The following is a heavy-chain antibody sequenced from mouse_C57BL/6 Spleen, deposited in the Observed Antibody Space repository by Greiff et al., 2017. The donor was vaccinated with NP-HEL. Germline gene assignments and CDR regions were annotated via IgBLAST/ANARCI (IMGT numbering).Heavy chain of an antibody. V-gene: IGHV5-17*01. D-gene: IGHD2-4*01. Sequence: EVNVVESGGGLVKPGGSLKLSCAASGFTFSDYGMHWVRQAPEKGLEWVAYISSGSSTIYYADTVKGRFTISRDNAKNTLFLQMTSLRSEDTAMYYCAIIKRYAMDYWGQGTSVTVSS. CDR3: AIIKRYAMDY. CDR2: ISSGSSTI. CDR1: GFTFSDYG. J-gene: IGHJ4*01.